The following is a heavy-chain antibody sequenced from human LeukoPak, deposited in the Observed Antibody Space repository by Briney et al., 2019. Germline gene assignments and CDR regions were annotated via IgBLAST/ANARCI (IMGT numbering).Heavy chain of an antibody. J-gene: IGHJ4*02. D-gene: IGHD6-13*01. Sequence: GGSLRLSCAASGFTFSSYAMSWVRQPPGKGLEWVLAISGSGGSTYYAETVKGRFTISRDNTKNTLYLQINSVRAEDTAVYYCAKDPQYSSSWDHWGQGTLVTVSS. V-gene: IGHV3-23*01. CDR1: GFTFSSYA. CDR2: ISGSGGST. CDR3: AKDPQYSSSWDH.